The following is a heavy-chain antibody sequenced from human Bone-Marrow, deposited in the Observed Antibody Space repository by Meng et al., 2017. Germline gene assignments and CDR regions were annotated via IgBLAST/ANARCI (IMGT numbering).Heavy chain of an antibody. V-gene: IGHV1-69*05. CDR1: GGTFSSYA. CDR3: ARVMAVAADFDY. Sequence: SVKVSCKASGGTFSSYAISWLRQVPGQGLEWMGGIIPIFGTANYAQKFQGRVTITTDESTSTAYMEMSSLRSEDTAVYYCARVMAVAADFDYWGQGTLVTVSS. CDR2: IIPIFGTA. D-gene: IGHD6-19*01. J-gene: IGHJ4*02.